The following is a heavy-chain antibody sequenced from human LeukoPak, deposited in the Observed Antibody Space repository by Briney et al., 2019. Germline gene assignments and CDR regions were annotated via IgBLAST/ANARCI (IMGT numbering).Heavy chain of an antibody. Sequence: PSETLSLTCTVSGGSISSSSYYWGWIRQPPGKGLEWIGSIYYSGSTYYNPSLKSRVTISVDTSKNQFSLKLSSVTAADTAVYYCARRDTASDAFDIWGQGTMVTVSS. J-gene: IGHJ3*02. CDR2: IYYSGST. D-gene: IGHD5-18*01. V-gene: IGHV4-39*01. CDR1: GGSISSSSYY. CDR3: ARRDTASDAFDI.